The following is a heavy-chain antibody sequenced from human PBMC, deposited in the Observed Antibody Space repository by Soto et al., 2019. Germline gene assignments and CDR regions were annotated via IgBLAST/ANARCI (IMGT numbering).Heavy chain of an antibody. V-gene: IGHV3-23*01. D-gene: IGHD1-7*01. J-gene: IGHJ6*03. CDR2: ISGSGGST. Sequence: GGSLRLSCAASGFTFSSYAMSWVRQAPGKGLEWVSAISGSGGSTYYANTVKGRFTISRDNSKNTLYLQMNRLRAEDTAVYYCAKGATGTTIYYYYMDVWGKGTTVTVSS. CDR3: AKGATGTTIYYYYMDV. CDR1: GFTFSSYA.